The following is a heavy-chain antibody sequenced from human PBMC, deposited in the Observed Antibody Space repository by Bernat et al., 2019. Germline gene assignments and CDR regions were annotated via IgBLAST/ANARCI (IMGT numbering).Heavy chain of an antibody. CDR1: GGSISSYY. CDR2: LYYSGST. V-gene: IGHV4-59*01. Sequence: QVQLQESGPGLVKPSETLSLTCTVSGGSISSYYWSWIRQPPGKGLEWIGYLYYSGSTNYNPSLKSRVTISVDTSKNRCSLKLSSVTAADTAVYYCARDMGGNYYGSGSRTQYNWFDPWGQGTLVTVSS. J-gene: IGHJ5*02. CDR3: ARDMGGNYYGSGSRTQYNWFDP. D-gene: IGHD3-10*01.